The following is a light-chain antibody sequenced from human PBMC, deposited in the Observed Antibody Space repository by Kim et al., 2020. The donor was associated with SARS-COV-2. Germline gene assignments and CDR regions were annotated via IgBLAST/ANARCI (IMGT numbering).Light chain of an antibody. V-gene: IGKV3-20*01. CDR1: QTVSTNY. CDR3: NQYDSSWT. CDR2: GAS. J-gene: IGKJ1*01. Sequence: LSLRERPTLSCRTTQTVSTNYCAWCQQTPRQAPRLLISGASSRATGIPDRFRGRGSGTVFTPTISRLELEDFTVYYCNQYDSSWTFGQGTKV.